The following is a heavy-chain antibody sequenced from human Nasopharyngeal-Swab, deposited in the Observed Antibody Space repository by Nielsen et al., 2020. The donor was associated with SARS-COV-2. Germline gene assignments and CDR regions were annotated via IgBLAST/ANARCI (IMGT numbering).Heavy chain of an antibody. J-gene: IGHJ6*02. V-gene: IGHV4-34*01. D-gene: IGHD3-10*01. CDR2: INHSGST. CDR1: GGSFSGYY. CDR3: ARTTEYYYGSGSYNDYYYYGMDV. Sequence: SETLSLTCAVYGGSFSGYYWSWIRQPPGKGLEWIGEINHSGSTKYNPSLKSRVTISVDTSKSQFSLKLSSVTAADTAVYYCARTTEYYYGSGSYNDYYYYGMDVWGQGTTVTVSS.